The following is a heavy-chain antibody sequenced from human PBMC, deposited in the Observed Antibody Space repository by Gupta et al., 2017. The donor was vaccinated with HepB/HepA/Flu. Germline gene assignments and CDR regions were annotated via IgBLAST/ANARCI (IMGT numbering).Heavy chain of an antibody. D-gene: IGHD2/OR15-2a*01. CDR1: EFRLEDYA. Sequence: EVQLVESGGNVAQPGGSLRLPCAASEFRLEDYAMHWFRQAPGKGLEWVSLISGDGSSAYYADSVQGRFTISRDNTKKSLYLQMTSLRPDDTALYYCAKVRRASWEYYYYGMDVWGQGTTVTVSS. V-gene: IGHV3-43*02. CDR3: AKVRRASWEYYYYGMDV. J-gene: IGHJ6*02. CDR2: ISGDGSSA.